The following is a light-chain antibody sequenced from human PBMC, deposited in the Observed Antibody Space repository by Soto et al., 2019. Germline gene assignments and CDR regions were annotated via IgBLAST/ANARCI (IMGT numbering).Light chain of an antibody. J-gene: IGLJ2*01. V-gene: IGLV4-60*02. CDR3: ETWDSNTRV. Sequence: QAVVTQSSSASASLGSSVKLTCTLSSGHSSYIIAWHHQQPGKAPRYLMKLEGSGSYNKGSGVPDRFSGSSSGAGRYLTISNLQFEDEANYYCETWDSNTRVFGGGTKLTVL. CDR1: SGHSSYI. CDR2: LEGSGSY.